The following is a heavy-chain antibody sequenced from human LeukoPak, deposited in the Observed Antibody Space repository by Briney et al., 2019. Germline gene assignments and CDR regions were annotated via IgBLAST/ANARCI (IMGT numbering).Heavy chain of an antibody. CDR2: LTGSGGDT. V-gene: IGHV3-23*01. J-gene: IGHJ4*02. CDR3: AKDSSNYHYQSSGYPQDY. CDR1: GFTFSIYW. D-gene: IGHD3-22*01. Sequence: PGGSLRLSCTASGFTFSIYWMSWVRQAPGKGLEWVSGLTGSGGDTYYGDSVKGRFTISRDNSKNTVYLRMNSLRVEDTAVYYCAKDSSNYHYQSSGYPQDYWGQGTLVTVSS.